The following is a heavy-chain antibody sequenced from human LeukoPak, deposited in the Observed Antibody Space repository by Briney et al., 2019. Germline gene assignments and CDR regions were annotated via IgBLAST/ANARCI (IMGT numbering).Heavy chain of an antibody. CDR3: AVPSTTVTPNFDY. J-gene: IGHJ4*02. Sequence: ASVKVSCKASGCTFSSYAISWVRQAPGQGLEWMGRIIPILGIANYAQKFQGRVTITADKSTSTAYMELSSLRSEDTAVYYCAVPSTTVTPNFDYWGQGTLVTVSS. CDR1: GCTFSSYA. CDR2: IIPILGIA. D-gene: IGHD4-17*01. V-gene: IGHV1-69*04.